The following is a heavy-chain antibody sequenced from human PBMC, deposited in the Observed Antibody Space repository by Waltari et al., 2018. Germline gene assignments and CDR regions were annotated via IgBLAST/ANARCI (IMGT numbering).Heavy chain of an antibody. CDR2: SYYSCSH. Sequence: QLQLQESGPGLVKPSETLSLTCTVSGGSISSSSYYWGWIRQPPGKGLGWIGSSYYSCSHYYNPSLKRQVTRAVDTSNNQFSLKLSSVTAADTAVYYCARRGTIAEIDYWGQGTLVTVSS. CDR1: GGSISSSSYY. CDR3: ARRGTIAEIDY. V-gene: IGHV4-39*01. D-gene: IGHD6-13*01. J-gene: IGHJ4*02.